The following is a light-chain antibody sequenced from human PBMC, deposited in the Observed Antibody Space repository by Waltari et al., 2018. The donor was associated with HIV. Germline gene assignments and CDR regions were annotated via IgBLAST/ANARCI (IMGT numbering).Light chain of an antibody. Sequence: IVMTQSPDSLAASPGERVTINCESSQHILHKSNDWSYLAWYQEKPGQPPKLLIHGASARESGVPDRFSGGGSGTYFTLSISNLQAEDVAVYYCQQYYSTPRTFGQGTKVELK. CDR2: GAS. CDR1: QHILHKSNDWSY. J-gene: IGKJ1*01. V-gene: IGKV4-1*01. CDR3: QQYYSTPRT.